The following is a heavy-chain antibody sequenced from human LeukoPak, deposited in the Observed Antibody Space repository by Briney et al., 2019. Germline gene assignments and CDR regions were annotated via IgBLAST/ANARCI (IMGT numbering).Heavy chain of an antibody. J-gene: IGHJ4*02. Sequence: PGGSLRLSCAASGFTFSSYAMSWVRQAPGKGLEWVSAISGSGGSTYYADSVKGWFTISRDNSNNALYLHMSSLRAEDTAVYYCANKLRDYFDSWGQGTLVTVSS. CDR2: ISGSGGST. D-gene: IGHD1-26*01. V-gene: IGHV3-23*01. CDR3: ANKLRDYFDS. CDR1: GFTFSSYA.